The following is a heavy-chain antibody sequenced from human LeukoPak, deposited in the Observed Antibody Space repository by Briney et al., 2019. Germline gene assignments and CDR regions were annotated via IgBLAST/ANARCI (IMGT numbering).Heavy chain of an antibody. Sequence: SQTLSLTCTVSGGSISSGGYYWSWIRQHPGKGLEWIGYIYYSGSTYYNPSLKSRVTISVDTSKNQFSLKLSSVTAADTAVYYCARADSYGRLYYYYGMDVWGQGTTVVVSS. CDR3: ARADSYGRLYYYYGMDV. V-gene: IGHV4-31*03. CDR1: GGSISSGGYY. D-gene: IGHD5-18*01. J-gene: IGHJ6*02. CDR2: IYYSGST.